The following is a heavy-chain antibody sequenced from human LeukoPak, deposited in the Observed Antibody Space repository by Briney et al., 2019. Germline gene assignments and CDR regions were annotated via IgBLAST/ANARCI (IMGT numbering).Heavy chain of an antibody. CDR3: ARLRGYDFWSGLTYYYYGMDV. D-gene: IGHD3-3*01. CDR2: IYYSGST. CDR1: GGSISSSSYY. J-gene: IGHJ6*02. V-gene: IGHV4-39*01. Sequence: RPSETLSLTCTVSGGSISSSSYYWGWIRQPPGKGLEWIGSIYYSGSTYYNPSLKSRVTISVDTSKNQFSLKLSSVTAPDTAVYYCARLRGYDFWSGLTYYYYGMDVWGQGTTVTVSS.